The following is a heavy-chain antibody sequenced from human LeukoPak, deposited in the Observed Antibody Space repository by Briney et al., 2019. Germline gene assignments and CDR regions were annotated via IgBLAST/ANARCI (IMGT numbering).Heavy chain of an antibody. Sequence: PSETLSLTCAVYGGSFSGYYWSWIRQPPGKGLEWIGEINHSGSTNYNPSLKSRVTISVDTSKNQFSLNLSSVTAADTSVYYCVRDDYGDYYYYGMDVWGQGTTVTVSS. CDR1: GGSFSGYY. CDR2: INHSGST. J-gene: IGHJ6*02. CDR3: VRDDYGDYYYYGMDV. V-gene: IGHV4-34*01. D-gene: IGHD4-17*01.